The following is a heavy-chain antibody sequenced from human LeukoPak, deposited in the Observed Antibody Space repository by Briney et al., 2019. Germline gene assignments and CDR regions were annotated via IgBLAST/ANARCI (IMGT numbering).Heavy chain of an antibody. J-gene: IGHJ1*01. D-gene: IGHD2-21*01. CDR3: ARDESISILWW. V-gene: IGHV1-69*04. CDR1: GGTFSSYA. CDR2: IIPILGIA. Sequence: ASVKVSCKASGGTFSSYAISWVRQAPGQGLEWMGRIIPILGIANYAQKFQGRVTMTRDTSTSTVYMELSSLRSEDTAVYYCARDESISILWWWGQGTLVTVSS.